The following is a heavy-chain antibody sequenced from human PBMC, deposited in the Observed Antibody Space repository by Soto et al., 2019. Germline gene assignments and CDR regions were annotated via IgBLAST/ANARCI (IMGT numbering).Heavy chain of an antibody. CDR2: ISSNGGST. CDR3: VKVWYYYDSSGYGVFDY. CDR1: GFTFSSYT. Sequence: GGPLRLSCSASGFTFSSYTMHWVRQAPGKGLEYVSAISSNGGSTYYADSVKGRFTISRDNSKNTLYLQMSSLRAEDTAVYYCVKVWYYYDSSGYGVFDYWGQGTLVTVSS. J-gene: IGHJ4*02. V-gene: IGHV3-64D*08. D-gene: IGHD3-22*01.